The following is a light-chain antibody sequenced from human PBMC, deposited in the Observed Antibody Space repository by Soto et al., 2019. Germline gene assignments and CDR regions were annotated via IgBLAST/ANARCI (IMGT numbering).Light chain of an antibody. V-gene: IGKV3-20*01. J-gene: IGKJ2*01. CDR2: GSS. Sequence: EVGLTQSPGTRSLSPGERATLSCSASQSVRNNYLAWYQQKPGQAPRLLIFGSSDRATGIADRFSGSGYGTDFTLTISRLEPEDLAVDYCLLYGISPPYNFGQGT. CDR3: LLYGISPPYN. CDR1: QSVRNNY.